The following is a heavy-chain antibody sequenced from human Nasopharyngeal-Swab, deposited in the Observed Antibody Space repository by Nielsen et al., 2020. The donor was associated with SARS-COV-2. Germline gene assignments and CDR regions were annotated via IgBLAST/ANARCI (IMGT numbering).Heavy chain of an antibody. CDR2: INPTTGAT. V-gene: IGHV1-2*06. CDR1: GYTFTAYY. J-gene: IGHJ4*02. CDR3: ARDYGGWYDILTGYLDC. Sequence: ASVKVSCKASGYTFTAYYIHWVRQAPGQGLEWMGRINPTTGATRYAQKFQGRVTMTRDTSITTAYMELTRLRSDDTAVYYCARDYGGWYDILTGYLDCWGQGTLVAVSS. D-gene: IGHD3-9*01.